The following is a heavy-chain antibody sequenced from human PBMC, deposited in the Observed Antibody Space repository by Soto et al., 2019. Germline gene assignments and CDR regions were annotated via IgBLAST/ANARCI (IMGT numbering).Heavy chain of an antibody. CDR2: IIPIFGTA. CDR3: ARGTWIQLYRFDY. Sequence: ASVKVSCKASGGTFSSYAISWVRQAPGQGLEWMGGIIPIFGTANYAQKFQGRVTITADESTSTAYMELSSLRSEDTAVYYCARGTWIQLYRFDYWGQGTLVTVSS. J-gene: IGHJ4*02. D-gene: IGHD5-18*01. V-gene: IGHV1-69*13. CDR1: GGTFSSYA.